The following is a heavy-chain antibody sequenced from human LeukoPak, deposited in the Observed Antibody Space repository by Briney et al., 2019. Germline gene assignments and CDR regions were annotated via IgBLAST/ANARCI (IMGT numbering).Heavy chain of an antibody. CDR1: GFTFSSYG. CDR2: IRYDGSNK. CDR3: AKGDDIVVVPAAIGVDY. J-gene: IGHJ4*02. Sequence: GGSLRLSCAASGFTFSSYGMHWVRQAPGKGLEWVAFIRYDGSNKYYADSVKGRFTISRDNSKNTLYLQMNSLRAEDTAVYYCAKGDDIVVVPAAIGVDYWGQGTLVTVSS. V-gene: IGHV3-30*02. D-gene: IGHD2-2*01.